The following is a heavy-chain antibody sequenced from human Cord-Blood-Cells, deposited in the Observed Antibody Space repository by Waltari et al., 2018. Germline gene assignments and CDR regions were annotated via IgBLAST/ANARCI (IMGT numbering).Heavy chain of an antibody. V-gene: IGHV1-69*01. D-gene: IGHD6-13*01. CDR1: GGTFSSYA. J-gene: IGHJ5*02. CDR3: ARGAYSSSWNCFDP. CDR2: IIPIFGTA. Sequence: VQLVQSGAEVSKPGSPVKVPCKASGGTFSSYAISWVRQAPGQGREWMGWIIPIFGTANYAKKFQGRVRMTANESTSTTYMELSSLRTEDTAVYYCARGAYSSSWNCFDPWGQGTLVTVSS.